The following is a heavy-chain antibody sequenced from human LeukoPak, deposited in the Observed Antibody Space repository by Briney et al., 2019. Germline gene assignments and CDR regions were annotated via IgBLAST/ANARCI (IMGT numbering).Heavy chain of an antibody. J-gene: IGHJ3*02. CDR3: AKSPETYYYDSSGSRSSFDI. D-gene: IGHD3-22*01. CDR2: ITGSGAFT. Sequence: GGSLRLSCAACGITFMHYSMTWVRQIPGEGLEWVSAITGSGAFTDYADSVKGRFTISRDNSKNTLYLQMNSLRAEDTAIYYCAKSPETYYYDSSGSRSSFDIWGQGTMVTVSS. V-gene: IGHV3-23*01. CDR1: GITFMHYS.